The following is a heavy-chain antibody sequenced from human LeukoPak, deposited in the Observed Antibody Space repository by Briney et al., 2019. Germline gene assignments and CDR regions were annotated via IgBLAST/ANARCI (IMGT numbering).Heavy chain of an antibody. J-gene: IGHJ4*02. CDR3: ARSPITIFGVVYYFDY. V-gene: IGHV4-39*07. D-gene: IGHD3-3*01. Sequence: SETLSLTCTVSGGSISSSSYYWGWIRQPPGKGLEWIGSIYYSGSTYYNPSLKSRVTISVDTSKNQFSLKLSSVTAADTAVYYCARSPITIFGVVYYFDYWGQGTLVTVSS. CDR1: GGSISSSSYY. CDR2: IYYSGST.